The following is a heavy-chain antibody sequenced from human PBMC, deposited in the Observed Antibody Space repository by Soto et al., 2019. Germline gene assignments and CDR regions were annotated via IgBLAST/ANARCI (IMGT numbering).Heavy chain of an antibody. D-gene: IGHD1-7*01. CDR3: ARVRIGTTSYYFDY. Sequence: QVQLVQSGAEVKKPGSSVKVSCKASGGTFSSYAISWVRQAPGQALEWMGGIIPIFGTANYAQKFQGRVTITADESTSTAYMELSSLRSEDTAVYYCARVRIGTTSYYFDYWGQGTLVTVSS. V-gene: IGHV1-69*12. CDR1: GGTFSSYA. CDR2: IIPIFGTA. J-gene: IGHJ4*02.